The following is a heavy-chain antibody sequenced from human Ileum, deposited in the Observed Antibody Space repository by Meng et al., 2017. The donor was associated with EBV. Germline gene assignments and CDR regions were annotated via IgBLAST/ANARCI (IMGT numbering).Heavy chain of an antibody. Sequence: QVQLQASGPGLVKPSGTLSLTCPGSGGSISSSNWWSWVRQPPGKGLEWIGEIYHSGSTNYNPSLKSRVTMSVDKSKNQFSLNLSSVTAADTAVYYCARVGQWLPIDYWGQGTLVTVSS. CDR3: ARVGQWLPIDY. V-gene: IGHV4-4*02. CDR1: GGSISSSNW. CDR2: IYHSGST. J-gene: IGHJ4*02. D-gene: IGHD6-19*01.